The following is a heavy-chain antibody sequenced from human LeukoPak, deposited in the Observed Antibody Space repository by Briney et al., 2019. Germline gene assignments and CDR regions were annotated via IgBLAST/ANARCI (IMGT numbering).Heavy chain of an antibody. Sequence: SETLSLTCTVSGGSISSYSWSWIRQAPGKGLEWLGFIYYSGSTNYNPSLKSRVTLSVDTSKNQFSLRLTSVTTADTAVYYCAREGYDSNYYFDFWGQGTLVTVSS. J-gene: IGHJ4*02. V-gene: IGHV4-59*01. CDR3: AREGYDSNYYFDF. CDR2: IYYSGST. D-gene: IGHD2-15*01. CDR1: GGSISSYS.